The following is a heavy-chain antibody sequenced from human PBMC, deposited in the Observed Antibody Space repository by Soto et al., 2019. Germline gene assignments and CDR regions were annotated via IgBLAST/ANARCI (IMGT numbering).Heavy chain of an antibody. V-gene: IGHV4-30-4*01. CDR2: IYYSGST. Sequence: QVQLQESGPGLVKPSQTLSLTCTVSGGSIRSGDYYWSWFRQSPGKGLECIGYIYYSGSTYYNPSLKSRITLSLDTSKNQFSLNLSSVTAADTAVYYCAREDCRSTSCAYSTGSYYFDYWGQGTLVTLSS. D-gene: IGHD2-2*01. CDR1: GGSIRSGDYY. J-gene: IGHJ4*02. CDR3: AREDCRSTSCAYSTGSYYFDY.